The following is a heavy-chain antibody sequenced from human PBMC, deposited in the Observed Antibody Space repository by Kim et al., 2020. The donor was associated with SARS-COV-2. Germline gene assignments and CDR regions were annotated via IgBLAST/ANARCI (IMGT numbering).Heavy chain of an antibody. Sequence: GGSLRLSCAGSGFTFDDYAMHWVRQAPGKGLEWVSGIRWDSGSIDYADSVKGLFTISRDNAKNSLYLQMDSLRAEDTALYYCVKDRYSSPRRPDYWGQGTLVTVSS. CDR1: GFTFDDYA. D-gene: IGHD6-19*01. V-gene: IGHV3-9*01. J-gene: IGHJ4*02. CDR3: VKDRYSSPRRPDY. CDR2: IRWDSGSI.